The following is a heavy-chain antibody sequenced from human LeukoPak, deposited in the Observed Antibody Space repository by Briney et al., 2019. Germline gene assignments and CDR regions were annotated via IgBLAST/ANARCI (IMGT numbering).Heavy chain of an antibody. Sequence: SETLSLTCTVSGGSISGHYWGWIRQPPGKGLEWIGYIYYSGSLNYNPSLKSRVTMSVDTSKNQFSLKLTSVTAADTAIYYCARYDYYGSGSVDYWGQGTLVTVSS. CDR1: GGSISGHY. CDR3: ARYDYYGSGSVDY. V-gene: IGHV4-59*11. D-gene: IGHD3-10*01. J-gene: IGHJ4*02. CDR2: IYYSGSL.